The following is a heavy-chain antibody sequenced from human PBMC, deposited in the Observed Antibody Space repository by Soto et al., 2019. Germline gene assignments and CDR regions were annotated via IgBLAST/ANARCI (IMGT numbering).Heavy chain of an antibody. CDR3: ARGSTDSYPGSRIFDF. CDR1: GITFGSRA. V-gene: IGHV3-23*01. D-gene: IGHD3-10*01. J-gene: IGHJ4*02. Sequence: GGSLRLSCGASGITFGSRAISWGRQTPGEGLEWVSTITDTGGDTKYADSVRGRFTMSRDNSKKTLYLQMNSLRVEDSALYYCARGSTDSYPGSRIFDFWGRGTLVTVSS. CDR2: ITDTGGDT.